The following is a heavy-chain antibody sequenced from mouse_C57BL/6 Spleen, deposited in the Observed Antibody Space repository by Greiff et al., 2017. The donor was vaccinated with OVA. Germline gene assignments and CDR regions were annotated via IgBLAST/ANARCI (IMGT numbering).Heavy chain of an antibody. Sequence: VKLQESGPELVKPGASVKISCKASGYAFSSSWMNWVKQRPGKGLEWIGRIYPGDGDTNYNGKFKGKATLTADKSSSTAYMQLRSLTSEDSAVYYYASPLTTLVDPGAMDYWGQGTSVTVSS. J-gene: IGHJ4*01. CDR1: GYAFSSSW. CDR3: ASPLTTLVDPGAMDY. V-gene: IGHV1-82*01. D-gene: IGHD1-1*01. CDR2: IYPGDGDT.